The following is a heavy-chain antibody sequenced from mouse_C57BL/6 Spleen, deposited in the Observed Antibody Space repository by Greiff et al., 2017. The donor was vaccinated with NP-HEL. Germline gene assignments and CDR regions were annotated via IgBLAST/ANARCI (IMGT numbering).Heavy chain of an antibody. J-gene: IGHJ3*01. CDR3: ARREGTTEFAY. CDR2: ISDGGSYT. Sequence: EVKLVESGGGLVKPGGSLKLSCAASGFTFSSYAMSWVRQTPEKRLEWVATISDGGSYTYYPDNVKGRFTISRDNAKNNLYLQMSHLKSEDTAMYYCARREGTTEFAYWGQGTLVTVSA. D-gene: IGHD1-1*01. V-gene: IGHV5-4*03. CDR1: GFTFSSYA.